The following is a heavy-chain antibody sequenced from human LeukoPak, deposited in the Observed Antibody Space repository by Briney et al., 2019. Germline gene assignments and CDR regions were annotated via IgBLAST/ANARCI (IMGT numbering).Heavy chain of an antibody. CDR3: ARMRDYDILTGYLYYFDY. D-gene: IGHD3-9*01. V-gene: IGHV4-30-4*08. CDR1: GGSISSGDYC. CDR2: IYTSGST. J-gene: IGHJ4*02. Sequence: PSETLSLTCTVSGGSISSGDYCWNWIRQPPGKGLEWIGYIYTSGSTNYNPSLKSRVTISVDTSRNQFSLKLSSVTAADTAVYYCARMRDYDILTGYLYYFDYWGQGTLVTVSS.